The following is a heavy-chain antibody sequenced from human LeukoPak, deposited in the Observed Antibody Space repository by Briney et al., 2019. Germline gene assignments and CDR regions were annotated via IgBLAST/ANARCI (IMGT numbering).Heavy chain of an antibody. Sequence: ASVKVSCKASGYTFTSYGISWVRQAPGQGLEWMGWISAYNGNTNYAQKLQGRVTMTTDTSTCTAYMELRSLRSDDTAVYYCAREVAAAGNWYFDLWGRGTLVTVSS. CDR2: ISAYNGNT. CDR3: AREVAAAGNWYFDL. V-gene: IGHV1-18*01. J-gene: IGHJ2*01. CDR1: GYTFTSYG. D-gene: IGHD6-13*01.